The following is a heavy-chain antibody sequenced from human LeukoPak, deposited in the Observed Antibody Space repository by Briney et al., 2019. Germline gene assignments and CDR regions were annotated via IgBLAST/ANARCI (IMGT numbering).Heavy chain of an antibody. V-gene: IGHV4-31*03. CDR1: GGSISSGGYY. Sequence: SETLSLTCTVSGGSISSGGYYWSWIHQHPGKGLEWIGYIYYSGSTYYNPSLKSRVTISVDTPKNQFSLKLSSVTAADTAVYYCARLEMATVYYFDYWGQGTLVTVSS. CDR3: ARLEMATVYYFDY. CDR2: IYYSGST. D-gene: IGHD5-24*01. J-gene: IGHJ4*02.